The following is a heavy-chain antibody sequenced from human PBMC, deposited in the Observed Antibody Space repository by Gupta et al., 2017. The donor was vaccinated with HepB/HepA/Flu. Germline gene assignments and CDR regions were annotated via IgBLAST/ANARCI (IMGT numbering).Heavy chain of an antibody. CDR2: IFSNDEK. J-gene: IGHJ4*02. D-gene: IGHD5-24*01. CDR3: ARIQGDGYKYTYYFDY. V-gene: IGHV2-26*01. Sequence: QVTLKESGPVLVKPTETLTLTCTVSGFSLSNARMGVSCMRQPPGKALEWLAHIFSNDEKSYSTSLKSRLTISKDTSKSQVVLTMTNMDPVDTATYYCARIQGDGYKYTYYFDYWGQGTLVTVSS. CDR1: GFSLSNARMG.